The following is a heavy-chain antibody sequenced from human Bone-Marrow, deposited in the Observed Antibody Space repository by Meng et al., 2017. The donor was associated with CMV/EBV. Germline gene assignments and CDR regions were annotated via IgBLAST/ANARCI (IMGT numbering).Heavy chain of an antibody. J-gene: IGHJ6*02. CDR3: ARGERFLEWLSPNYYCMDV. CDR1: GGSFSGYY. Sequence: GSLRLSCAVYGGSFSGYYWSWIRQPPGKGLEWIGEINHSGSTNYNPSLKSRVTISVDTSKNQFSLKLSSVTAADTAVYYCARGERFLEWLSPNYYCMDVWGQGTTVTVSS. D-gene: IGHD3-3*01. V-gene: IGHV4-34*01. CDR2: INHSGST.